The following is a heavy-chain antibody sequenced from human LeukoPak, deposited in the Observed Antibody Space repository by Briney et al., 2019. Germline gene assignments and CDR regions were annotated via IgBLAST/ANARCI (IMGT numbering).Heavy chain of an antibody. V-gene: IGHV4-34*01. CDR1: DEFFSENY. Sequence: SETLSLTCAVYDEFFSENYWTWIRQPPGKGLEWIGEINHSGSTYYNPSLKSRVTISVDTSKNQFSLKLSSVTAADTAVYYCARVVQSTDSSGFYLPEYFQHWGQGTLVTVSS. D-gene: IGHD3-22*01. CDR3: ARVVQSTDSSGFYLPEYFQH. J-gene: IGHJ1*01. CDR2: INHSGST.